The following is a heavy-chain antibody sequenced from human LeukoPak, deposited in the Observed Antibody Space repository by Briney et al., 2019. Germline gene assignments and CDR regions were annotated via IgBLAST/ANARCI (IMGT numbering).Heavy chain of an antibody. CDR3: ARGKWYFDL. CDR2: MYHSGST. Sequence: KSSETLSLTCTVSGGSISSGGYSWTWIRQPPGKGLEWIGYMYHSGSTYYKPSLKSRVTISVDKSKNQLSLKLKSATAADTAVYYCARGKWYFDLWGRSTLVSVSS. J-gene: IGHJ2*01. CDR1: GGSISSGGYS. V-gene: IGHV4-30-2*01.